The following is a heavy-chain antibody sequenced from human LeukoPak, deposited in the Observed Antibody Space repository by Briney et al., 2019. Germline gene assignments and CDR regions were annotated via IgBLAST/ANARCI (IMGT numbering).Heavy chain of an antibody. Sequence: PSETLSLTCTVSGGSSSSYYWTWIRQPPGKGLEWIGYIYYRGSINYNPSLKSRVTISVDTSKLQFSLRLSSVTAADTAVYYCARGHYYGSGSFYYYYYMDVWGKGTTVTIS. CDR3: ARGHYYGSGSFYYYYYMDV. V-gene: IGHV4-59*01. D-gene: IGHD3-10*01. CDR1: GGSSSSYY. CDR2: IYYRGSI. J-gene: IGHJ6*03.